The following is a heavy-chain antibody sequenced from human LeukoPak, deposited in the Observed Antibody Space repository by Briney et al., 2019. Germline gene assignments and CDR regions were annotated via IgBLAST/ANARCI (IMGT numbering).Heavy chain of an antibody. V-gene: IGHV3-23*01. J-gene: IGHJ4*02. CDR3: AKGYERGVVVTALDY. CDR1: GFTFTSYA. D-gene: IGHD3-10*01. Sequence: GGSLRLSCAASGFTFTSYAMSWVRQAPGRGLEWVSTISGSGASTYYADSVKGRFTISRDNSKNTLYLQMNSLRAEDTAVYYCAKGYERGVVVTALDYWGQGALVTVSS. CDR2: ISGSGAST.